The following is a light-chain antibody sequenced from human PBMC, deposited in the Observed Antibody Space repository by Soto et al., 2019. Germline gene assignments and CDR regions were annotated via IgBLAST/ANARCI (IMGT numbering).Light chain of an antibody. CDR1: QSIFTY. J-gene: IGKJ1*01. CDR3: QQTYSVPWT. Sequence: DIQMTQSPSSLSASVGDSVTISCRASQSIFTYLHWYQQKPGTAPRLLISRASSVQSGVPPRFSGSGSGRDFTLSISSLRPEDIGTYFCQQTYSVPWTFGPGTRV. CDR2: RAS. V-gene: IGKV1-39*01.